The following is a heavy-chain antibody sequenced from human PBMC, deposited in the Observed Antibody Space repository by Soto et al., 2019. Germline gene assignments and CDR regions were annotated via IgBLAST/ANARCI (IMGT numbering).Heavy chain of an antibody. D-gene: IGHD1-26*01. Sequence: QVQLQESGPGLVKPSQTLSLTCTVSGGSISSGGYYWSWIRQHPGKGLEWIGYIYYSGSTYYNPSLKSRVTLSVDTAKNQFSLKLSSVTAADTAVYYCARRATMTYYFDYWGQGTLVTVSS. CDR3: ARRATMTYYFDY. J-gene: IGHJ4*02. V-gene: IGHV4-31*03. CDR1: GGSISSGGYY. CDR2: IYYSGST.